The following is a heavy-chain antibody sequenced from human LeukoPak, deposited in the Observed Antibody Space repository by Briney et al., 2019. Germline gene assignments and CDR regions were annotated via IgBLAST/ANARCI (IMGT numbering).Heavy chain of an antibody. V-gene: IGHV4-59*01. Sequence: PSETLSLTCTVSGGSISSYYWSWIRQPPGKGLEWIGYIYYSGSTNYNPPLKSRVTISVDTSKNQFSLKLSSVTAAETAVYYCARAGLRSYYYDSSGYDYWGQGTLVTVSS. J-gene: IGHJ4*02. CDR2: IYYSGST. CDR3: ARAGLRSYYYDSSGYDY. D-gene: IGHD3-22*01. CDR1: GGSISSYY.